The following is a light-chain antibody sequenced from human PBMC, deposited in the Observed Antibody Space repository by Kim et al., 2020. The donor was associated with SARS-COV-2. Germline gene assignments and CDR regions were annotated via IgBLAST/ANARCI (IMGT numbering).Light chain of an antibody. CDR1: SLRSYY. J-gene: IGLJ2*01. CDR3: NSRDSSGNHLV. CDR2: GKN. Sequence: VALGQTVRITCQGDSLRSYYASWYQQKPGQAPVLVIYGKNNRPSGIPDRFSGSSGNTASLTITGAQAEDEADYYCNSRDSSGNHLVFGGGTQLTVL. V-gene: IGLV3-19*01.